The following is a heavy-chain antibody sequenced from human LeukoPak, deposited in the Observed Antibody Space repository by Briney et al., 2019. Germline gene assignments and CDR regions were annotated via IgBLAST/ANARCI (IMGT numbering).Heavy chain of an antibody. D-gene: IGHD4-17*01. J-gene: IGHJ5*02. Sequence: ASVKVSCKASGYTFTGYYMHWVRQAPGQGLEWMGWINPSSGGTNYAQKFQGRVTMTRDTSISTAYTELSRLISDDTAVYYCARHMTTANNWFDPWGQGTLVTVPS. CDR1: GYTFTGYY. V-gene: IGHV1-2*02. CDR2: INPSSGGT. CDR3: ARHMTTANNWFDP.